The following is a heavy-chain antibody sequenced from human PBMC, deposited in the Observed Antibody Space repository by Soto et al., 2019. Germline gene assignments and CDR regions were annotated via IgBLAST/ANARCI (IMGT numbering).Heavy chain of an antibody. V-gene: IGHV3-23*01. J-gene: IGHJ4*02. D-gene: IGHD2-2*01. CDR2: ISGSGGST. CDR1: GFTFSSDG. CDR3: AKEPPTYIVVVPGYFDY. Sequence: SLRLSWAASGFTFSSDGLSWGRQAPGKGLEWVSAISGSGGSTYYADSVKGRFTISRDNSKNTLYLQMNSLRAEDTAVYYCAKEPPTYIVVVPGYFDYWGQGTLVTVSS.